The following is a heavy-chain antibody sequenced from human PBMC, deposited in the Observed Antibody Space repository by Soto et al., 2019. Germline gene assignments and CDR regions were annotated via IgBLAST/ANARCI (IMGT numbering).Heavy chain of an antibody. J-gene: IGHJ5*02. CDR1: GYSLTELS. CDR2: FDPEEDQT. Sequence: ASVKVSCKVSGYSLTELSLHWVRQAPGKGLEWMGGFDPEEDQTFYAQKFKGRVTVTEDTSTNTAYMELSSLRSDDTAVYYCVRRHVSATGIDWFDPWGQGTLVTVSS. CDR3: VRRHVSATGIDWFDP. V-gene: IGHV1-24*01. D-gene: IGHD6-13*01.